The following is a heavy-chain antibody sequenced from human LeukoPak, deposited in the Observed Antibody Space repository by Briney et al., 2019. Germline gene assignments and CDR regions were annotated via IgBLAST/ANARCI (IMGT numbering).Heavy chain of an antibody. D-gene: IGHD4-17*01. J-gene: IGHJ4*02. Sequence: SETLSLTCTVSSGSISSSSHYWGWIRQPPGKGLEWIGSIYYSGSTYYNPSLKRRVTISVDTSKNQFSLKLSAVTAADTAVYYCASSSNDYGDFYFDYWGQGTLVTVSS. CDR1: SGSISSSSHY. CDR2: IYYSGST. CDR3: ASSSNDYGDFYFDY. V-gene: IGHV4-39*01.